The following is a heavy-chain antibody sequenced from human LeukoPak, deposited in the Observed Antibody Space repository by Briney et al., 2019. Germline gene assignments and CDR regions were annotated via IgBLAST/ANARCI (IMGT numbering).Heavy chain of an antibody. CDR2: LSYTGST. D-gene: IGHD4-11*01. CDR3: ARSYSNYVGGGLGN. V-gene: IGHV4-39*07. Sequence: KPSETLSLTCSVSGGSISSNTFYWGWIRQPPGKGLEWVGSLSYTGSTYYNPSLKSRVTISVDTSKNQFSLKLSSVTAADTAVYYCARSYSNYVGGGLGNWGQGTLVTVSS. J-gene: IGHJ4*02. CDR1: GGSISSNTFY.